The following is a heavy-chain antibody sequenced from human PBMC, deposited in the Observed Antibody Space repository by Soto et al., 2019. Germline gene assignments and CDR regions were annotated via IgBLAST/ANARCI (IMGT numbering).Heavy chain of an antibody. J-gene: IGHJ4*01. Sequence: VTLRLSWATSGFNFGIYWMSWVRQAPVKGLEWVATIKGDASEIKYVDSVKGRFTTSRDYANESLYLQKDSLSAEDTAVYYCASDSEYSGGNSGNHYLDCCRHGTLVTV. CDR3: ASDSEYSGGNSGNHYLDC. V-gene: IGHV3-7*01. D-gene: IGHD1-26*01. CDR1: GFNFGIYW. CDR2: IKGDASEI.